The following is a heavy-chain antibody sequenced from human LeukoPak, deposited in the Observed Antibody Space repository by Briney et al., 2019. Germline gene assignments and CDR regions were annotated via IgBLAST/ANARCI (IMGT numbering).Heavy chain of an antibody. CDR2: IYYSGST. D-gene: IGHD3-10*01. CDR3: AREGKYYLDY. V-gene: IGHV4-59*01. J-gene: IGHJ4*02. Sequence: SETLSLTCTVSGGSISGYYWSWIRQPPGKGLEWIGYIYYSGSTNYNPSLKSRVTISVDTSKNQFSLKLSSVTAADTAVYYCAREGKYYLDYWGQGTLVTVPS. CDR1: GGSISGYY.